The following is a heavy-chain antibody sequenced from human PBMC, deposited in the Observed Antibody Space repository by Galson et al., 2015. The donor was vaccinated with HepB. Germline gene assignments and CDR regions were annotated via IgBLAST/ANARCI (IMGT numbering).Heavy chain of an antibody. CDR1: GFTFSSYG. V-gene: IGHV3-33*01. D-gene: IGHD2-21*02. J-gene: IGHJ4*02. CDR2: IWYDGSNK. CDR3: AREGAYCGGDCYSYFDY. Sequence: SLRLSCAASGFTFSSYGMHWVRQAPGKGLEWVAVIWYDGSNKNYADSVKGRFTISRDNSKNTLYLQMNSLGVEDTAVYYCAREGAYCGGDCYSYFDYWGQGTLVTVSS.